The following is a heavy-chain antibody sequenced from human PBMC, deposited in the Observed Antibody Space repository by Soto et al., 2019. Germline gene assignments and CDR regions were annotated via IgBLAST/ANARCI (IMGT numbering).Heavy chain of an antibody. CDR1: GGSISSEGNY. J-gene: IGHJ4*02. V-gene: IGHV4-31*03. Sequence: PSETLSLTCTVSGGSISSEGNYWGWFRQCPGKGLEWIGDIYYSGTTYHNPALRSRLTISGDASKNQFSLKLSSVTDADTALYYCARGRGYSYGPYYFDYWGQGTLVTVSS. CDR3: ARGRGYSYGPYYFDY. CDR2: IYYSGTT. D-gene: IGHD5-18*01.